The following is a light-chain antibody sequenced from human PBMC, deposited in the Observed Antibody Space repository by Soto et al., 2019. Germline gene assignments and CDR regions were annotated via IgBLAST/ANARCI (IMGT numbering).Light chain of an antibody. Sequence: SSELTQPPSVSVAPGKTARIACGRNNIGGKSVNWYQQKPGQAPVLVIYYDSERPSGIPERFSGSNSGDTATLTISRVEAGDEADYYCQVWDNDSDHVVFGGGTKLTVL. J-gene: IGLJ2*01. CDR1: NIGGKS. CDR2: YDS. CDR3: QVWDNDSDHVV. V-gene: IGLV3-21*04.